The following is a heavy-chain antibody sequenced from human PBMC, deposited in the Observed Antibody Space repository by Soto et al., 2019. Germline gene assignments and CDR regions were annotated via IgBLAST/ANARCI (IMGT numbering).Heavy chain of an antibody. V-gene: IGHV3-33*01. CDR1: GFTFSSYG. Sequence: GGSLRLSCAASGFTFSSYGMHWVRQAPGKGLEWVAVIWYDGSNKYYADSVKGRFTISRDNSKNTLYLQMNSLRAEDTAVYYCAREPEYSSDYYYYGMDVWGQGTTVTVSS. CDR3: AREPEYSSDYYYYGMDV. D-gene: IGHD6-19*01. J-gene: IGHJ6*02. CDR2: IWYDGSNK.